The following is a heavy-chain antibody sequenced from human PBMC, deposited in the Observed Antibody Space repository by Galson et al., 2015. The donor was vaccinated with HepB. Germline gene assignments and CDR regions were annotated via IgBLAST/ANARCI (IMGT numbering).Heavy chain of an antibody. J-gene: IGHJ6*02. CDR3: ARGGVVSSSWYGMDV. V-gene: IGHV3-30-3*01. CDR2: TSYDGINK. D-gene: IGHD6-13*01. CDR1: GFTFSIYA. Sequence: SLRLSCAASGFTFSIYAMHWVRQAPGKGLEWVSVTSYDGINKYYADSVKGRFTISRDNSKNTLYLQMNSLSVEDTAMYYCARGGVVSSSWYGMDVWGQGTTVTVSS.